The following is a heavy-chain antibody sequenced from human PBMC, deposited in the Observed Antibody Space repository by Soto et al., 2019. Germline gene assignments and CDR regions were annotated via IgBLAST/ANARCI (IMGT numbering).Heavy chain of an antibody. CDR3: AKKHRAWLVYLDY. J-gene: IGHJ4*02. D-gene: IGHD6-19*01. CDR1: GFTFSNYA. CDR2: ISGSGGTT. Sequence: EVQLLESVGGLVQPGGSLRLSCAASGFTFSNYAIAWVRQAPGTGLEWVSGISGSGGTTYYADSVKGRFTISRDNSKDTLHLQMNSLRAEATAVSYCAKKHRAWLVYLDYGGQGALVTVSS. V-gene: IGHV3-23*01.